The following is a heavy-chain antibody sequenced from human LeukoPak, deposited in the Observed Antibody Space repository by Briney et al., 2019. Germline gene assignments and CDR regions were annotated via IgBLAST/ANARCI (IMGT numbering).Heavy chain of an antibody. J-gene: IGHJ4*02. D-gene: IGHD2-15*01. CDR3: ARHYFHGSGHGGY. CDR1: GFTFSDYY. CDR2: ISSSGRTI. Sequence: GGSLRLSCAASGFTFSDYYMSWIRQAPGKGLEWLSYISSSGRTIYYADSVKGRFTISRGNAKNSLYLQMNSLRVEDTAVYYCARHYFHGSGHGGYWGQGTLVTVSS. V-gene: IGHV3-11*01.